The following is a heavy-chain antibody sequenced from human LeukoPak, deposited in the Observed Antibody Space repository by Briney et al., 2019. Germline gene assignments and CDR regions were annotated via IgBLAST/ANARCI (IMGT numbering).Heavy chain of an antibody. V-gene: IGHV3-33*01. Sequence: GGSLRLSCAASGFTLSSYGMHWVRHAPGRGLEWVADIWYDGSNKYYTDSVKRRFTSSRDNSKNTLYLQMNSLRAEDTAVYYCARELWPNYYFDYWGQGTLVTVSS. J-gene: IGHJ4*02. CDR3: ARELWPNYYFDY. CDR1: GFTLSSYG. D-gene: IGHD2-21*01. CDR2: IWYDGSNK.